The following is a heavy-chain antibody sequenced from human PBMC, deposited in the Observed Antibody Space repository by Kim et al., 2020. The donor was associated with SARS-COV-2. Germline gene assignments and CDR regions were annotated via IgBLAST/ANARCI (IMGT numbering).Heavy chain of an antibody. D-gene: IGHD6-13*01. CDR2: INPNSGGT. J-gene: IGHJ6*02. V-gene: IGHV1-2*02. CDR3: ARGKWSGTNYYYYGMDV. Sequence: ASVKVSCKASGYTFTGYYMHWVRQAPGQGLEWMGWINPNSGGTNYAQKFQGRVTMTRDTSISTAYMELSRLRSDDTAVYYCARGKWSGTNYYYYGMDVWGQGTTVTVSS. CDR1: GYTFTGYY.